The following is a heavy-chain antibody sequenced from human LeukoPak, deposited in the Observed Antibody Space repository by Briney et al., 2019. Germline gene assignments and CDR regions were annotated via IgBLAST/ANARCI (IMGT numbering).Heavy chain of an antibody. CDR1: GFTFSSYW. V-gene: IGHV3-7*01. D-gene: IGHD3-3*01. Sequence: GGSLRLSCAASGFTFSSYWMSWVRQAPGKGLEWVANIKQDGSEKYYVDSVKGRFTISRDNAKNSLYLQMNSLRAEDTAVYYCARDSYDFWSGYYHDYWGQGTLVTVSS. CDR2: IKQDGSEK. CDR3: ARDSYDFWSGYYHDY. J-gene: IGHJ4*02.